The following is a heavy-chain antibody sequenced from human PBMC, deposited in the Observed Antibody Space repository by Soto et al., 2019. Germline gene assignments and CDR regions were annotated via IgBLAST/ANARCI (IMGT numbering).Heavy chain of an antibody. CDR2: IGTTSNYI. V-gene: IGHV3-21*01. CDR1: GFSFSSCT. J-gene: IGHJ6*02. D-gene: IGHD1-26*01. Sequence: GGSLRLSCAASGFSFSSCTMNWVRQAPGKGLEWVSSIGTTSNYIYYADSVKGRFTISRDNAKNSLYLQVNSLRAEDTAVYYCASVIGTYYYHYYGMDVWGQGTTVTVSS. CDR3: ASVIGTYYYHYYGMDV.